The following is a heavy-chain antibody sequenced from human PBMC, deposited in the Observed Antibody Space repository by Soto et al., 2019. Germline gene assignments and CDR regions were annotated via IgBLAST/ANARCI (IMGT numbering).Heavy chain of an antibody. Sequence: GSVKVSCKASGYTFTLYYINWVRQATGQGLEWMGWMNPNSGNTGYAQKFQGRVTMTRNTSISTAYMELSSLRSEDTAVYYCARGLGSSWFFLWGQGTLVTVSS. CDR3: ARGLGSSWFFL. CDR2: MNPNSGNT. CDR1: GYTFTLYY. D-gene: IGHD6-13*01. J-gene: IGHJ5*02. V-gene: IGHV1-8*01.